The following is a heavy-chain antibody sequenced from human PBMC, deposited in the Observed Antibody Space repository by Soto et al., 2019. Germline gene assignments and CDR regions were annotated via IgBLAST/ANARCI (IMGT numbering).Heavy chain of an antibody. J-gene: IGHJ4*02. Sequence: GGSLRLSCTASGFTLNNHAMSWVRQAPGKGLEWVSVISGSDGSTYYTDSVRGRFSISRDSSKNTLYLQMSSLRAEDTAVYYCASPPRATVTDNIFDFWGPGTLVTVSS. D-gene: IGHD4-17*01. CDR1: GFTLNNHA. CDR3: ASPPRATVTDNIFDF. CDR2: ISGSDGST. V-gene: IGHV3-23*01.